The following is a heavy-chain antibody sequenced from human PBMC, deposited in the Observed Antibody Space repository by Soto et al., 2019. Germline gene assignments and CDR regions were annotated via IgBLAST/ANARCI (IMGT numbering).Heavy chain of an antibody. J-gene: IGHJ6*02. CDR2: ISYDGSNK. CDR3: AKDFETTDTGYSSSWLNYYYYGMDV. CDR1: GFTFSSYG. Sequence: GGSLRLSCAASGFTFSSYGMHWVRQAPGKGLEWVAVISYDGSNKYYADSVKGRFTISRDNSKNTLYLQMNSLRAEDTAVYYCAKDFETTDTGYSSSWLNYYYYGMDVWGQGTTVTVSS. D-gene: IGHD6-13*01. V-gene: IGHV3-30*18.